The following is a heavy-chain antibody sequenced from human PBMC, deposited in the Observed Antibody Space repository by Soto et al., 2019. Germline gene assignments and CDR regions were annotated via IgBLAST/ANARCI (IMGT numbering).Heavy chain of an antibody. CDR3: ARGGRVVVVTAALDY. Sequence: QVQLVQSGAEVKKPGASVKVSCKASGDTFTDYYIHWVRQAPAQGLEWMRTVNPSGGHTTYAQHCLGCMTITRDTSTSTSYMELASLTSEETAVYYCARGGRVVVVTAALDYWGQGPLVTVSS. D-gene: IGHD2-21*02. J-gene: IGHJ4*02. V-gene: IGHV1-46*01. CDR2: VNPSGGHT. CDR1: GDTFTDYY.